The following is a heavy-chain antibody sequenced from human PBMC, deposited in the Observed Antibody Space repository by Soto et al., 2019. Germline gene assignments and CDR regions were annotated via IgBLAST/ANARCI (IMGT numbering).Heavy chain of an antibody. J-gene: IGHJ3*01. D-gene: IGHD3-16*01. CDR2: IYHGGNT. V-gene: IGHV4-30-2*01. CDR1: GDSISTGGYS. CDR3: ARVGGGDAFDL. Sequence: PSETLSLTCAVSGDSISTGGYSWSWSRQPPGKGLEWIGYIYHGGNTYYNPSLKSRVTISVDGSRNQFSLQLSSATAADTAVYYCARVGGGDAFDLWGRGTMVTVSS.